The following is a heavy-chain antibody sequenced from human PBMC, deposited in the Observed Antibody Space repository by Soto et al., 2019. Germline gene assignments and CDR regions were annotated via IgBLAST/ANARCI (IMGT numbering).Heavy chain of an antibody. CDR3: ARVHVMVVAGSTFDY. J-gene: IGHJ4*01. CDR1: GYSVRGDSY. D-gene: IGHD6-19*01. CDR2: IYHGGTT. V-gene: IGHV4-38-2*02. Sequence: SETLSLTCTVSGYSVRGDSYWGWIRQPPGKGPEWIASIYHGGTTFYNPSLKSRITISIGTSNNQFSLKLRSVTAADTAVYYCARVHVMVVAGSTFDYWGHGTLVTVSS.